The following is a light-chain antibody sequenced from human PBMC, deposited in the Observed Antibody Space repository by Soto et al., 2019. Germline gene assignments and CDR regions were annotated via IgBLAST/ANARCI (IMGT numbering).Light chain of an antibody. CDR3: QQRSNWST. CDR2: DES. Sequence: EIVLTRSPATLSLSPGERATLSCRASQSISFYLTWYQHKPGQAPRLLIYDESNRATGIPARFSGSGYGTDFTLTISSLEPEDFAVYYRQQRSNWSTFGQGTRLEIK. V-gene: IGKV3-11*01. CDR1: QSISFY. J-gene: IGKJ5*01.